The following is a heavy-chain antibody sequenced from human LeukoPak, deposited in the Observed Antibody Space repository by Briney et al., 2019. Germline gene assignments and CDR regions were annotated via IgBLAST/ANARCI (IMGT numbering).Heavy chain of an antibody. CDR2: INHSGST. V-gene: IGHV4-34*01. Sequence: SETLSLTCAVYGGSFSGYYWSWIRQPPGKGLEWIGEINHSGSTYYNPSLKSRVTISVDTSKNQFSLKLSSVTAADTAVYYCARDAYDYVWGSYRYTLDYWGQGTLVTVSS. J-gene: IGHJ4*02. CDR1: GGSFSGYY. CDR3: ARDAYDYVWGSYRYTLDY. D-gene: IGHD3-16*02.